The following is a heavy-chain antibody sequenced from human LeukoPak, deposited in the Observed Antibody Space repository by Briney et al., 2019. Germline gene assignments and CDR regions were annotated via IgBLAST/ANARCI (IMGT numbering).Heavy chain of an antibody. V-gene: IGHV3-30-3*01. CDR2: ISYDGSNN. D-gene: IGHD3-16*01. CDR3: ARESLLGGIDY. CDR1: GFIFSSYA. J-gene: IGHJ4*02. Sequence: PGGSLRPSCAASGFIFSSYAMHWVRQAPGTGLEWVAVISYDGSNNYYADSVKGRFTISRDNAKSSLYLQMNSLRAEDTSVYYCARESLLGGIDYWGQGTLVTVSS.